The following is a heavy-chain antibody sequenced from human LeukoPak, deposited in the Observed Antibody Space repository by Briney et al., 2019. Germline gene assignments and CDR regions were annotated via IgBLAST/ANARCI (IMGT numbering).Heavy chain of an antibody. Sequence: PGGSLRPSCATSGFTFSIYTMNWVRQAPGKGLEWVSCISSGGTYIYNVDSVKGRFTISRDNARNSLYLQMNNLRAEDTAVYYCAREEDSSTIRSSHGMDVWGQGTTVTVSS. CDR3: AREEDSSTIRSSHGMDV. J-gene: IGHJ6*02. D-gene: IGHD6-6*01. CDR1: GFTFSIYT. V-gene: IGHV3-21*01. CDR2: ISSGGTYI.